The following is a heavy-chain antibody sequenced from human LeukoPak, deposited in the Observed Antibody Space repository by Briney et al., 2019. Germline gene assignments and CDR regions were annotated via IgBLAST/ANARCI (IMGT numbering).Heavy chain of an antibody. V-gene: IGHV4-30-4*01. D-gene: IGHD1-1*01. CDR3: ARVPNWNDSPYYFDY. CDR2: IYYSGST. CDR1: GGSISSGDYY. J-gene: IGHJ4*02. Sequence: NPSQTLSLTCTVSGGSISSGDYYWSWIRQPPGKGLEWIGYIYYSGSTNYNPSLKSRVTISVDTSKNQFSLKLSSVTAADTAVYYCARVPNWNDSPYYFDYWGQGTLVTVSS.